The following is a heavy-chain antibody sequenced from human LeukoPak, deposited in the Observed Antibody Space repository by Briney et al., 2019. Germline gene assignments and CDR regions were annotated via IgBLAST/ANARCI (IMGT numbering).Heavy chain of an antibody. Sequence: GGSLRLSCAASGFTFSSYAMSWVRQAPGKGLEWVSAISGSGGSTYYADSVKGRFTISRDNSKNTQYLQMNSLRAEDTAVYYCAKAQGYDFWSGYSLVDYWGQGTLVTVSS. CDR1: GFTFSSYA. J-gene: IGHJ4*02. D-gene: IGHD3-3*01. CDR3: AKAQGYDFWSGYSLVDY. CDR2: ISGSGGST. V-gene: IGHV3-23*01.